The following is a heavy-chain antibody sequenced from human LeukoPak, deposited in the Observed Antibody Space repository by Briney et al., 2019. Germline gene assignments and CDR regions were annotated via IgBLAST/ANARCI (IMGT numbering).Heavy chain of an antibody. J-gene: IGHJ4*02. CDR3: ARASGTFDY. CDR2: IWNDGSNK. V-gene: IGHV3-33*01. D-gene: IGHD1-1*01. Sequence: GGSLRLSCVASGFMFSVYGMHWVRQAPGKGLEWVAVIWNDGSNKYYADSVKGRFTISRDNSKNTLYLQMNSLRAEDTAVYSCARASGTFDYWGQGTLVTVSS. CDR1: GFMFSVYG.